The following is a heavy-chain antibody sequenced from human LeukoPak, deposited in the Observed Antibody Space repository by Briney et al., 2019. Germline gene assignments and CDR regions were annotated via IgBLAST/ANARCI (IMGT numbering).Heavy chain of an antibody. Sequence: SETLSLTCAVYGGSFSGYYWSWSRQTPGKGLEWIGEINHSGSTNYNPSLKSRVTISVDTSKNQFSLKLSSVTAADTAVYYCARGRDIVVVPAARIGFDYWGQGTLVTVSS. V-gene: IGHV4-34*01. CDR3: ARGRDIVVVPAARIGFDY. CDR1: GGSFSGYY. D-gene: IGHD2-2*01. J-gene: IGHJ4*02. CDR2: INHSGST.